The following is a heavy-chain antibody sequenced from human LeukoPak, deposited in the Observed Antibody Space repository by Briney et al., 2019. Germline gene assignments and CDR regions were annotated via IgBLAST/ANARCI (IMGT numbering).Heavy chain of an antibody. CDR1: GFTFSSYA. CDR3: AKGSYYDSSGSFYFDY. CDR2: ISGSGDNT. V-gene: IGHV3-23*01. J-gene: IGHJ4*02. Sequence: GGSLRLSCAASGFTFSSYAMSWVRQAPGNGLEWVSGISGSGDNTYYADSVKGRFPISRDNSKNTLYVQVNSLGTEDTAAYYCAKGSYYDSSGSFYFDYWGQGTLVTVSS. D-gene: IGHD3-22*01.